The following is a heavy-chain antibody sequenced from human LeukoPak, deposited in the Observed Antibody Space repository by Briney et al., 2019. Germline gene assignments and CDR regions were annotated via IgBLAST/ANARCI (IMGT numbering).Heavy chain of an antibody. CDR3: ARSTTWSMVRGVRFDP. CDR1: GGSFSGYY. CDR2: INHSGST. D-gene: IGHD3-10*01. J-gene: IGHJ5*02. Sequence: SETLSLTCAVYGGSFSGYYWSWIRQPPGKGLEWIGEINHSGSTNHNPSLKSRVTISVDTSKNQFSLKLSSVTAADTAVYYCARSTTWSMVRGVRFDPWGQGTLVTVSS. V-gene: IGHV4-34*01.